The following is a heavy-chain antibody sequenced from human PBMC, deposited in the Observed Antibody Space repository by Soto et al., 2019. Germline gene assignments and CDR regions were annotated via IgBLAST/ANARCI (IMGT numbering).Heavy chain of an antibody. CDR3: AKHDYTGPFDI. CDR2: IYYSGST. V-gene: IGHV4-31*03. D-gene: IGHD4-4*01. CDR1: GGSISSGGFY. J-gene: IGHJ3*02. Sequence: QVQLQESGPGLVKPSQTLSLTCTVYGGSISSGGFYWSWIRQHPGKGLEWIGFIYYSGSTYYNPSLKSRVTISVDTSKNQFSLNLSSVTAADTAVYFCAKHDYTGPFDIWGQGTMVTVSS.